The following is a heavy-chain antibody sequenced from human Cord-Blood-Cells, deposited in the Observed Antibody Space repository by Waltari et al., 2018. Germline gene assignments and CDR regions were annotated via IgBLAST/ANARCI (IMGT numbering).Heavy chain of an antibody. Sequence: QVQLQQWGAGLLKPSETLSLTCAVYGGSFSGYSWSWIRQPPGKGLEWIGEINHSGSTNYNPSLKSRVTISVDTSKNQFSLKLSSVTAADTAVYYCARAIGSSGWYFDYWGQGTLVTVSS. D-gene: IGHD6-19*01. CDR2: INHSGST. J-gene: IGHJ4*02. CDR1: GGSFSGYS. CDR3: ARAIGSSGWYFDY. V-gene: IGHV4-34*01.